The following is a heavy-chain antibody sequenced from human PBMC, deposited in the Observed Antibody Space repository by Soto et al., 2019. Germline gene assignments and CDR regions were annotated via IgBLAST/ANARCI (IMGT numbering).Heavy chain of an antibody. D-gene: IGHD3-22*01. CDR1: GFTFSSYA. Sequence: EVQLLESGGGLVQPGGSLRLSCAASGFTFSSYAMSWVRQAPGKGLEWVSAISGSGGSTYYADSVKGRFTISRDNSKNTLYLQMNSLRAEDTAVYYCAKDLGPYYYDSSGQRAFDIWGQGTMVTVSS. CDR2: ISGSGGST. J-gene: IGHJ3*02. V-gene: IGHV3-23*01. CDR3: AKDLGPYYYDSSGQRAFDI.